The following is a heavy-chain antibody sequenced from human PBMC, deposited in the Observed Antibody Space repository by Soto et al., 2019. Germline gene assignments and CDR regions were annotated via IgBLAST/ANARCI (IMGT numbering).Heavy chain of an antibody. Sequence: ASVKVSCKASGYSFTNYGITWVRQAPGQGLEWMGWVNPFNGRTDYAQNLQGRVSMTTDTSTTTSYMELRSLRSGDTAVYYCARGGGKYYISFDKWGQGTLVTVSS. J-gene: IGHJ4*02. CDR2: VNPFNGRT. V-gene: IGHV1-18*01. CDR3: ARGGGKYYISFDK. D-gene: IGHD1-26*01. CDR1: GYSFTNYG.